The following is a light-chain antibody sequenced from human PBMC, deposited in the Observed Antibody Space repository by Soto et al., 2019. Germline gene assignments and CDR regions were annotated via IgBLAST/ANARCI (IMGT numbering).Light chain of an antibody. CDR3: AAYDASLKSFV. J-gene: IGLJ1*01. CDR1: SSDIGSNT. CDR2: NND. Sequence: QSVLTQPPSASGTPGQRVTISCSGSSSDIGSNTVHWYQRLPGTAPKLLIYNNDQRPSGVPDRFSGSKSGTSASLAISGLQSDDEADYYCAAYDASLKSFVFGSGTKLTVL. V-gene: IGLV1-44*01.